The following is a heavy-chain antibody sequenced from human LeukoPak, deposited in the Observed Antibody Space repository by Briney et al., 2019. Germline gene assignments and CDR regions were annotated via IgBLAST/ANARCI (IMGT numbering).Heavy chain of an antibody. CDR3: ARAGTTIYYFDY. Sequence: SETLSLTCAVYGGSFSGYYWSWIRQPPGKGLEWIGEINHSGSTNYNPSLKSRVTISVDKSKNQFSLKLSSVTAADTAAYYCARAGTTIYYFDYWGQGTLVTVSS. CDR1: GGSFSGYY. J-gene: IGHJ4*02. CDR2: INHSGST. D-gene: IGHD3-3*01. V-gene: IGHV4-34*01.